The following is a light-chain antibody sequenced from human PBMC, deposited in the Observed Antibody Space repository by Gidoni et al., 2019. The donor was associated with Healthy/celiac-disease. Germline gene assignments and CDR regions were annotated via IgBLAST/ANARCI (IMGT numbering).Light chain of an antibody. CDR2: AAS. V-gene: IGKV1-39*01. CDR1: QSISSY. J-gene: IGKJ5*01. Sequence: DIQMTKSPSSLSASVGDRVTITCRASQSISSYLNWYQHKPGKAPKLLIYAASSFQSGVPSRFSGSGSWTAFTLTISSLQPEDFATYYCQQSYSTPPITFGQGTRLEIK. CDR3: QQSYSTPPIT.